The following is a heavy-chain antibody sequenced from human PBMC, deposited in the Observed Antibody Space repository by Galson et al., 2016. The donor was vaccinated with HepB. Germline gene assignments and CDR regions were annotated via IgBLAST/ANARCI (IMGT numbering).Heavy chain of an antibody. CDR1: GFTFSSYG. J-gene: IGHJ2*01. V-gene: IGHV3-23*01. Sequence: SLRLSCAASGFTFSSYGMHWVRQAPGKGLDWVSTISGSGDETNYADSVKGRFTFSRDNSKNTLYLQMTSLRAEDTAVYYCASGIAVTTSNSFWYFDLWGRGTLVTVSS. CDR3: ASGIAVTTSNSFWYFDL. D-gene: IGHD3-10*01. CDR2: ISGSGDET.